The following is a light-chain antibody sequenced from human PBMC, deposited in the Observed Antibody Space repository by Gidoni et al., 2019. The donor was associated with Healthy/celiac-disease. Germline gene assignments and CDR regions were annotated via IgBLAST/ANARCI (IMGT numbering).Light chain of an antibody. CDR1: SSNIGAGYD. Sequence: SISCTGSSSNIGAGYDVHWYQQLPGPAPKLLIYGNSNRPSGVPDRFSGSKSGTSASLASTGLQAEDEADYYCQSYDSSLSGSGVFGGGTKLTVL. CDR2: GNS. J-gene: IGLJ3*02. CDR3: QSYDSSLSGSGV. V-gene: IGLV1-40*01.